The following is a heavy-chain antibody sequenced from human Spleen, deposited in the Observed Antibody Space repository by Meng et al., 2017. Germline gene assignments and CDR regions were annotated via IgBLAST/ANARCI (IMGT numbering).Heavy chain of an antibody. V-gene: IGHV1-69*13. J-gene: IGHJ6*02. CDR1: GGPFTSHS. Sequence: SVKVSCKASGGPFTSHSFSWVRLAPGPGLEWMGGIIPVFGSVDYAQRFQGRVTITADESTSTVYMELRRLRSEDTAVYYCARGRTVTTSYYYYGLDVWGQGTTVTVSS. CDR2: IIPVFGSV. D-gene: IGHD4-17*01. CDR3: ARGRTVTTSYYYYGLDV.